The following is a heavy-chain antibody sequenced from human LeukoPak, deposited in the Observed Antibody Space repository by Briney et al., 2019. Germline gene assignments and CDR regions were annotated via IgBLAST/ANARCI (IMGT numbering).Heavy chain of an antibody. J-gene: IGHJ5*02. CDR3: AKGGPVGFDP. CDR1: GFTFSSHW. V-gene: IGHV3-74*01. Sequence: PGGSLRLSRAASGFTFSSHWMHWVRQVPGKGLVWVSRINKDGSNTFYADSVKGRFTISRDNSKNTLYLQMNSLRAEDTAVYYCAKGGPVGFDPWGQGTLVTVSS. D-gene: IGHD3-10*01. CDR2: INKDGSNT.